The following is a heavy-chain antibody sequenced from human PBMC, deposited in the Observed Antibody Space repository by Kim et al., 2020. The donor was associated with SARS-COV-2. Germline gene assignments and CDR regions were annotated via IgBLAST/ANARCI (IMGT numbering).Heavy chain of an antibody. J-gene: IGHJ6*02. D-gene: IGHD6-13*01. CDR1: GYTFTSYA. CDR2: INAGNGNT. Sequence: ASVKVSCKASGYTFTSYAMHWVRQAPGQRLEWMGWINAGNGNTKYSQKFQGRVTITRDTSASTAYMELSSLRSEDTAVYYCARDIAAAAAFYYYYYGMDVWGQGTTVTVSS. V-gene: IGHV1-3*01. CDR3: ARDIAAAAAFYYYYYGMDV.